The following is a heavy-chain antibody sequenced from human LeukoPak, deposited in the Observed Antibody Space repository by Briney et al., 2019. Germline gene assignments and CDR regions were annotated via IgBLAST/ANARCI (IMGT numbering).Heavy chain of an antibody. CDR3: ASAMEYSSGWYGLYYYYYMDV. D-gene: IGHD6-19*01. CDR1: GFTFSSYW. Sequence: GGSLRLSCAASGFTFSSYWMHWVRQAPGKGLVWVSRINSDGSSTSYADSVKGRFTISRDNAKNTLYLQMNSLRAEDTAVYYCASAMEYSSGWYGLYYYYYMDVWGKGTTVTVSS. V-gene: IGHV3-74*01. CDR2: INSDGSST. J-gene: IGHJ6*03.